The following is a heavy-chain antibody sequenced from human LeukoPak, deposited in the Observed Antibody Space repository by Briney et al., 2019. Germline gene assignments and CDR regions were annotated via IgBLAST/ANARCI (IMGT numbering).Heavy chain of an antibody. CDR2: ISGDSSYT. CDR1: GFIFSDYY. D-gene: IGHD6-13*01. V-gene: IGHV3-11*06. CDR3: ARLHSTAAAGTYDY. Sequence: GGSLRLSCAASGFIFSDYYMTWIRQAPGKGLEWISYISGDSSYTRYADSVKGRFTVSRDNAKNSLYLQMNSLRAEDTAVYYCARLHSTAAAGTYDYWGQGTLVIVSS. J-gene: IGHJ4*02.